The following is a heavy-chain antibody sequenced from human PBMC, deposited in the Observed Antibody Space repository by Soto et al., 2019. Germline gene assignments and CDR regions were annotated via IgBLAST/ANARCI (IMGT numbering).Heavy chain of an antibody. CDR3: ARGKGLVGDIVVVPAAMRPYYYYYMDV. D-gene: IGHD2-2*01. V-gene: IGHV1-8*01. J-gene: IGHJ6*03. Sequence: QVQLVQSGAEVKKPGASVKVSCKASGYTFTSYDINWVRQATGQGLEWMGWMNPNSGNTGYAQKFQGRVTMTRNTSISTAYMELSSLRSEDTAVYYCARGKGLVGDIVVVPAAMRPYYYYYMDVWGKGTTVTVSS. CDR1: GYTFTSYD. CDR2: MNPNSGNT.